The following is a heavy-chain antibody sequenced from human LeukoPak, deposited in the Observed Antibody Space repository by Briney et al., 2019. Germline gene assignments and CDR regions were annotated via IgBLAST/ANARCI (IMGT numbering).Heavy chain of an antibody. D-gene: IGHD3-10*01. V-gene: IGHV3-53*01. CDR3: AKCLGDYYYYYMDV. CDR1: GFTVSSNS. Sequence: GGSLRLSCTVSGFTVSSNSMSWVRQAPGKGLEWVSFIYSDNTHYSDSVKGRFTISRDNSKNTLYLQMNSLRAEDTAVYYCAKCLGDYYYYYMDVWGKGTTVTISS. J-gene: IGHJ6*03. CDR2: IYSDNT.